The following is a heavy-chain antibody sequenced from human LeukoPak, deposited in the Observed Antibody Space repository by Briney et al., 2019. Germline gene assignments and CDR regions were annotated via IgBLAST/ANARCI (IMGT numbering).Heavy chain of an antibody. CDR3: ARARSFDFEYCVLDFSAEEVCDAFDI. CDR1: GGTFSSYT. V-gene: IGHV1-69*13. Sequence: ASVKVSCKASGGTFSSYTISWVRQAPGQGLEWMGGIIPIFGTANYAQKFQGRVTITADESTSTAYMELSSLRSEDTAVYYCARARSFDFEYCVLDFSAEEVCDAFDIWGQGTMVTVSS. CDR2: IIPIFGTA. J-gene: IGHJ3*02. D-gene: IGHD2/OR15-2a*01.